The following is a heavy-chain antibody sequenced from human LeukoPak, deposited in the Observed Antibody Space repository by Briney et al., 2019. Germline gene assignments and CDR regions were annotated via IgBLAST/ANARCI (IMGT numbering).Heavy chain of an antibody. CDR3: ARDRWTWELLGGDAFDI. V-gene: IGHV3-7*01. CDR1: GFTFSSYW. Sequence: GGSLRLSCAASGFTFSSYWMSWVRQAPGKGLEWVANIKQDGSEKYYVDSVKGRFTISGDNAKNSLYLQMNSLRVEDTAVYYCARDRWTWELLGGDAFDIWGQGTMVTVSS. D-gene: IGHD1-26*01. J-gene: IGHJ3*02. CDR2: IKQDGSEK.